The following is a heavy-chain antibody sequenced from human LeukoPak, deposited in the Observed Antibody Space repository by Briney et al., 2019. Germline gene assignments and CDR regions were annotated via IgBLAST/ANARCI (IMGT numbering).Heavy chain of an antibody. CDR3: AREIVGYYGSGPLDY. Sequence: KPSETLSLTCAVYGGSFSGYYWSWIRQPPGKGLEWIGEINHSGSTNYNPSLKSRVTISVDTSKNQFSLKLSSVTAADTAVYYCAREIVGYYGSGPLDYWGQGTLVTVSS. CDR1: GGSFSGYY. V-gene: IGHV4-34*01. D-gene: IGHD3-10*01. CDR2: INHSGST. J-gene: IGHJ4*02.